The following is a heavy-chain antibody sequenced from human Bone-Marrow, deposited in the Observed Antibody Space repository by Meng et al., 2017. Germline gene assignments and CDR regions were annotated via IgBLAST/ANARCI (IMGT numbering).Heavy chain of an antibody. CDR3: ARDEEGELLDRSAKISY. CDR1: GFTFSSYA. J-gene: IGHJ4*02. D-gene: IGHD3-16*01. V-gene: IGHV3-30-3*01. CDR2: ISYDGRNK. Sequence: QVQLVESGGGVVQPGRSLRLSCAVSGFTFSSYAMHWVRQAPGKGLEWVAIISYDGRNKYYADSVKGRFTISRDNSKNTLYLQLSSLRAEDTAVYFCARDEEGELLDRSAKISYWGQGTLVTVSS.